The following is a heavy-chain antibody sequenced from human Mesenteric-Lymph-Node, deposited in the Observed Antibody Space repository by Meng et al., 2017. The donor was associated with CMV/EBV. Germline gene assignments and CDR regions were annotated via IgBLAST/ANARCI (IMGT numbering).Heavy chain of an antibody. Sequence: GESLKISCATSGFTFSTYSMNWVRQAPGKGLEWVSSISIRYNYIQYADSLKGRFTISTDHAKNSLYLQMNSLRAEDTAVYYCGSAGVGDFDYWGQGTLVTVSS. V-gene: IGHV3-21*01. CDR3: GSAGVGDFDY. CDR2: ISIRYNYI. CDR1: GFTFSTYS. D-gene: IGHD7-27*01. J-gene: IGHJ4*02.